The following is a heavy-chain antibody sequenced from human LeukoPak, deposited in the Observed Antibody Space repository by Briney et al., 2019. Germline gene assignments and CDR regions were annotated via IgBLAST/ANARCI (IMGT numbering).Heavy chain of an antibody. D-gene: IGHD3-10*01. Sequence: GGSLRLSCAASGFTFSSYAMSWVRQAPGKGLEWVSAISNSGGSTFYADSVKGRFTISRDNSQNTLYLQMNRLRAEDTAVYYRARINLGSDNFDHWGQGTLVTVSS. V-gene: IGHV3-23*01. CDR2: ISNSGGST. CDR1: GFTFSSYA. CDR3: ARINLGSDNFDH. J-gene: IGHJ4*02.